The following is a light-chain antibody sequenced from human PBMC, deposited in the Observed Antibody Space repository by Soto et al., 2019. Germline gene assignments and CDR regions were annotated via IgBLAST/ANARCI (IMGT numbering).Light chain of an antibody. J-gene: IGLJ2*01. CDR1: TSDVGTYNL. CDR3: CSYAGSNILGMI. Sequence: QSVLTQPASVSGSPGQSITISCTGTTSDVGTYNLVSWFQQHPGRAPKLIIYDGSKRPSGVSDRFSGSKSGNTASLTISGLQAEDEADYYLCSYAGSNILGMIFGGGTKLTVL. CDR2: DGS. V-gene: IGLV2-23*01.